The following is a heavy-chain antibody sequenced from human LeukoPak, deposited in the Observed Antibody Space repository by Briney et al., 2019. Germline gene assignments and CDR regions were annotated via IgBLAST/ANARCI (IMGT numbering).Heavy chain of an antibody. D-gene: IGHD6-13*01. Sequence: SETLSLTCAVYAGSFSVYYWSWVRQPPGKGLEWIGEINHSGTTNYNPSLKRRVTISVETSKNRFSLKLSSVTAADPAVYHCARCATKYSSSWYRGKHRTYNWFDPWRQGTVLTVCS. CDR3: ARCATKYSSSWYRGKHRTYNWFDP. CDR1: AGSFSVYY. CDR2: INHSGTT. J-gene: IGHJ5*02. V-gene: IGHV4-34*01.